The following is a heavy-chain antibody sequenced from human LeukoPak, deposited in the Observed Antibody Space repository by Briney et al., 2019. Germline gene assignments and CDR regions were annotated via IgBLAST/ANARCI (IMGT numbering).Heavy chain of an antibody. V-gene: IGHV4-61*02. J-gene: IGHJ4*02. CDR3: ARVSITMTD. CDR2: IYTSGST. CDR1: GGSISSGSYY. D-gene: IGHD3-22*01. Sequence: PSQTLSLTCTVPGGSISSGSYYWSWIRQPAGNGLEWIGRIYTSGSTNYNPSLKSRVTISVDTSKNQFSLKLSSVTAADTAVYYCARVSITMTDWGQGTLVTVSS.